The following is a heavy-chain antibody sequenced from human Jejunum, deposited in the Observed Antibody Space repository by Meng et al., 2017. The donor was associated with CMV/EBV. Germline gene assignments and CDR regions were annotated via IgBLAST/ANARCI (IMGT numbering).Heavy chain of an antibody. CDR3: VRVILDVCKHFDY. Sequence: SGFTFRGYYMDWVRQAPGKGLEWVGRIRNKANSYATHYAASMKGRFTISRDDSDNSLYLQMISLKTDDTAMYYCVRVILDVCKHFDYWGQGTLVTVSS. CDR2: IRNKANSYAT. V-gene: IGHV3-72*01. J-gene: IGHJ4*02. CDR1: GFTFRGYY. D-gene: IGHD2-8*01.